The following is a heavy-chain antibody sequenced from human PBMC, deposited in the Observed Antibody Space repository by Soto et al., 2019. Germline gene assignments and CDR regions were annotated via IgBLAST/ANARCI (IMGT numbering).Heavy chain of an antibody. CDR1: GGSISSYY. CDR2: IYYSGST. Sequence: PSETLSLTCTVSGGSISSYYWSWIRQPPGKGLEWIGYIYYSGSTNYNPSLKSRVTISVDTSKNQFSLKLSSVTAADTAVCYCARGVGALGYYYYYYMDVWGKGTTVTVSS. V-gene: IGHV4-59*01. J-gene: IGHJ6*03. D-gene: IGHD2-15*01. CDR3: ARGVGALGYYYYYYMDV.